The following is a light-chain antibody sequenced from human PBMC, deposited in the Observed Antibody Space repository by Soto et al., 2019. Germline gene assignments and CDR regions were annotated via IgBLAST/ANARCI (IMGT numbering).Light chain of an antibody. J-gene: IGLJ3*02. Sequence: QSVLTQPRSVSGSPGQSVTISCTGTNSDIGGYNYVSWYQQHPGKAPKVMIYDVNRRPSGVPDRFSGSKSGNTASLTISGLQAEDEADYYCCSYAGRYDFWVFGGGTKLTFL. CDR1: NSDIGGYNY. CDR2: DVN. CDR3: CSYAGRYDFWV. V-gene: IGLV2-11*01.